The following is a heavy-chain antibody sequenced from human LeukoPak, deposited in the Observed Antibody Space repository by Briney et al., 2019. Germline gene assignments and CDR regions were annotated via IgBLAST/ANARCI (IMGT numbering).Heavy chain of an antibody. D-gene: IGHD3-10*01. Sequence: SETLSLTCTVSGGSISSYYWSWIRQPPGKGLEWIGYIYYSGNTNYNPSLKSRVTMSVDTSKNQFPLRLNSVTAADTAVYYCARGGDYYGSGTYYAFDPWGQGTLVTVSS. CDR1: GGSISSYY. CDR3: ARGGDYYGSGTYYAFDP. V-gene: IGHV4-59*01. CDR2: IYYSGNT. J-gene: IGHJ5*02.